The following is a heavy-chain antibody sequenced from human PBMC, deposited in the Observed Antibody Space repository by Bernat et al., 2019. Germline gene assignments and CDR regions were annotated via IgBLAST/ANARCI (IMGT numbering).Heavy chain of an antibody. CDR3: SKAADYYGSGSHEY. CDR2: ISYDGSDK. D-gene: IGHD3-10*01. J-gene: IGHJ4*02. Sequence: QVQLVESGGGVVQPGRSLRLSCAASGFTFSSYGMHWVRQAPGKGLDWVAVISYDGSDKYYADSVKGRFTISRDNSKSTLYLQMNSLRAEDTAVYYCSKAADYYGSGSHEYWGQGTLGTVSS. CDR1: GFTFSSYG. V-gene: IGHV3-30*18.